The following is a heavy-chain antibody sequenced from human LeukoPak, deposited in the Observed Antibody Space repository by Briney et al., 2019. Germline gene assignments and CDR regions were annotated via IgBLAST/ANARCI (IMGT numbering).Heavy chain of an antibody. V-gene: IGHV3-23*01. Sequence: GGSLRLSCAVSGFTFSNYAMSWVRQAPGKGLEWVSAISGSGDNTYYADSVKGRFTVSRDNSKNTLYLQMNSLRAEDTAVYYCARGGSSWFFDYYYMDVWGKGTTVTISS. CDR1: GFTFSNYA. J-gene: IGHJ6*03. D-gene: IGHD6-13*01. CDR2: ISGSGDNT. CDR3: ARGGSSWFFDYYYMDV.